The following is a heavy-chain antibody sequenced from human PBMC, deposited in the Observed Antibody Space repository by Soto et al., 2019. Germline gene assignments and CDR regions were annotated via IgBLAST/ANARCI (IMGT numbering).Heavy chain of an antibody. J-gene: IGHJ4*02. D-gene: IGHD6-13*01. V-gene: IGHV4-61*01. CDR3: ARESARQQLAYYFDY. CDR1: GGSVSSGSYY. Sequence: SETLSLTCTVSGGSVSSGSYYWSWIRQPPGKGLECIGYIYYSGSTNYNPSLKSRVTISVDTSKNQFSLKLSSVTAADTAVYYCARESARQQLAYYFDYWGQGTLVTVSS. CDR2: IYYSGST.